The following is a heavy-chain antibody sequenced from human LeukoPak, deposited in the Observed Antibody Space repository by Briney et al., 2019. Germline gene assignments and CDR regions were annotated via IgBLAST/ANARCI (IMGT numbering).Heavy chain of an antibody. J-gene: IGHJ4*02. CDR2: ISYDGSNK. Sequence: AGGSLRLSCAASGFTFSSYGMHWVRQAPGKGLEWVAVISYDGSNKYYADSVKGRFTISRDNSKNTLYLQMNSLRAEDTAVYYCAKDYGILTGYPLYYFDYWGQGTLVTVSS. V-gene: IGHV3-30*18. CDR3: AKDYGILTGYPLYYFDY. D-gene: IGHD3-9*01. CDR1: GFTFSSYG.